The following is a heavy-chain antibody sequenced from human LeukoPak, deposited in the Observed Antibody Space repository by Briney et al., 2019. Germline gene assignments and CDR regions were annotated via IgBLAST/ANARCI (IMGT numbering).Heavy chain of an antibody. V-gene: IGHV3-21*01. CDR3: ARGYSSSYYFDY. CDR2: ITISSSYI. J-gene: IGHJ4*02. Sequence: GSLRLSCTASGFTFSSYSMNWVRLAPGKGLECVSSITISSSYIYYADSVKGRFTISRDNAKNSLYLQMNSLRVEDTAVYYCARGYSSSYYFDYWGQGTLVTVSS. D-gene: IGHD6-6*01. CDR1: GFTFSSYS.